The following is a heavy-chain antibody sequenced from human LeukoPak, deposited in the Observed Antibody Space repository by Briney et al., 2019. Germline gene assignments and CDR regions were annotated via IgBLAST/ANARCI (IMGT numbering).Heavy chain of an antibody. J-gene: IGHJ6*03. Sequence: PGRSLRLSCAASGFTFDDYAMHWVRQAPGKGLEWVSGISWNSGSIGYADSVKGRFTISRDNAKNSLYLQMNSLRAEDTAVYYCATPVPHGSDPSLYYYYMDVWGKGTTVTISS. V-gene: IGHV3-9*01. CDR1: GFTFDDYA. CDR2: ISWNSGSI. CDR3: ATPVPHGSDPSLYYYYMDV. D-gene: IGHD3-10*01.